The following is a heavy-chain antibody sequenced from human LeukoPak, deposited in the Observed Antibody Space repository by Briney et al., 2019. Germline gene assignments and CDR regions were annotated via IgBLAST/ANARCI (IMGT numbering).Heavy chain of an antibody. CDR2: ISYDGSNK. D-gene: IGHD1-1*01. CDR3: ARDPGSHYFDY. CDR1: GFTFSSYA. J-gene: IGHJ4*02. Sequence: PGGSLRLSCAASGFTFSSYAMHWVRQAPGKGLEWVAVISYDGSNKYYADSVKGRFTISRDNSKNTLYLQMNSLRAEDTAVYYCARDPGSHYFDYWGQGTLVTVSS. V-gene: IGHV3-30-3*01.